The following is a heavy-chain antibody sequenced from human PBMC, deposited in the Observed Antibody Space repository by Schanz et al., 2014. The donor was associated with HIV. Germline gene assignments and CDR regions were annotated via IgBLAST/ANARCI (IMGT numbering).Heavy chain of an antibody. V-gene: IGHV3-23*04. CDR3: ARPDYDFWVDV. J-gene: IGHJ6*02. CDR2: ISYSGGIT. D-gene: IGHD3-3*01. CDR1: GFTFSSYA. Sequence: EVQLVESGGGWIHPGGSLRLSCAASGFTFSSYAMSWVRQAPGKGLEWVSGISYSGGITDYADSVKGRFTISKDISKNSLSLQMNSLRAEDTAVYYCARPDYDFWVDVWGQGTTVTVSS.